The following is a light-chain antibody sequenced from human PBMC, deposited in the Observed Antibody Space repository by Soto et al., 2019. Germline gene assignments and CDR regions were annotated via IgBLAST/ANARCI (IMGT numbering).Light chain of an antibody. CDR1: QSIGSN. CDR3: QQYNAWPPIT. CDR2: DAS. J-gene: IGKJ5*01. Sequence: EIVMTQSPATLSVSPGERATLSCRASQSIGSNLAWYQQKPGQALRLLIYDASTRATGIPARFSGSGSGTEFTLTISSLRSEDLAVYYCQQYNAWPPITFGQGTRLDIK. V-gene: IGKV3-15*01.